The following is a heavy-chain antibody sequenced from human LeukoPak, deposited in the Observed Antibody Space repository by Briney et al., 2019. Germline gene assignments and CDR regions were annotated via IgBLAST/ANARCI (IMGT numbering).Heavy chain of an antibody. Sequence: PSETLSLTCTVSGGSISSYYWSWIRQPPGKGLEWIGYIYYSGSTNYNPSLKSRVTISVDTSKNQFSLKLSSVTAADTAVYYCARGLTGGYVFPDWFDPWGPGTLVTVSS. V-gene: IGHV4-59*01. J-gene: IGHJ5*02. CDR2: IYYSGST. CDR3: ARGLTGGYVFPDWFDP. D-gene: IGHD5-12*01. CDR1: GGSISSYY.